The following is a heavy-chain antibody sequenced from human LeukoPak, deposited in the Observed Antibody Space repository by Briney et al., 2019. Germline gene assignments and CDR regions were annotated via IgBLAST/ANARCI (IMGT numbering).Heavy chain of an antibody. Sequence: SETLSLTCTVSGGSISSYYWSWIRQPPGKGLEWIRYIYYSGSTNYNPSLKSRVTISIDTSKNQFSLNLNSVTAADTAVYYCARAPYYYYGMDVWGQGTTVTVSS. CDR2: IYYSGST. CDR1: GGSISSYY. J-gene: IGHJ6*02. V-gene: IGHV4-59*01. CDR3: ARAPYYYYGMDV.